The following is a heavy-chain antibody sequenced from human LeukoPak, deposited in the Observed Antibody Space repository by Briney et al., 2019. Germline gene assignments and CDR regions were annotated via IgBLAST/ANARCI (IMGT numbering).Heavy chain of an antibody. Sequence: GGSLRLSCAASGFIFSAYSVNWVRQAPGKGLEGVSSITRSTSYIYFADSVRGRFTISRDNAKNSLYLQMNSLRAEDTAVYYCARDPNPRDGGYWGQGTLVTVSS. V-gene: IGHV3-21*01. CDR3: ARDPNPRDGGY. CDR2: ITRSTSYI. CDR1: GFIFSAYS. J-gene: IGHJ4*02. D-gene: IGHD5-24*01.